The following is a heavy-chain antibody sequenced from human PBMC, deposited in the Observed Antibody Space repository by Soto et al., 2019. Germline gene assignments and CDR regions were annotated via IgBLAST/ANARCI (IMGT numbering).Heavy chain of an antibody. J-gene: IGHJ6*02. D-gene: IGHD3-16*01. CDR3: ARGNDLQYYYYGLDV. V-gene: IGHV1-46*03. CDR1: GYTFTTYY. Sequence: QVQLVQSGAEVKKPGASVKLSCKASGYTFTTYYIHWVRQAPGQGLEWMGIINPSSGSAGYAQKFQVRVTMXXAXPXXAFYRELGSLRSEDTAVYYCARGNDLQYYYYGLDVWGQGTTVTVSS. CDR2: INPSSGSA.